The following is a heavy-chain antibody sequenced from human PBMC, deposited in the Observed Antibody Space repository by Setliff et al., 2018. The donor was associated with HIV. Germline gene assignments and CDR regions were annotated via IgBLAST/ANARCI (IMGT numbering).Heavy chain of an antibody. J-gene: IGHJ6*03. V-gene: IGHV1-69*05. D-gene: IGHD3-3*01. CDR1: GGTFSSYA. CDR2: IIPIFGTA. CDR3: GRYNFWSGYTYYMDV. Sequence: SVKVSCKASGGTFSSYAISWVRQAPGQGLEWMGGIIPIFGTANYAQKFQGRVTITTDESTSTAYMELSSLRSEDTAVYYCGRYNFWSGYTYYMDVWGKGTTVTVSS.